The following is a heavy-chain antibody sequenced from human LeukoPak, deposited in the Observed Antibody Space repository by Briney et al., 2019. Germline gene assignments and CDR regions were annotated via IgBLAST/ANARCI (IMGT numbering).Heavy chain of an antibody. CDR3: AKGHFDILTGLDY. D-gene: IGHD3-9*01. CDR1: GFTFSSYG. CDR2: ISYDGSNK. Sequence: PGRSLRLSCAASGFTFSSYGMHWVRQAPGKGLEWVAVISYDGSNKYYADSVKGRFTISRDNYKYTLYLQMNSLRAEDTAVYYCAKGHFDILTGLDYWGQGTLVTVSS. V-gene: IGHV3-30*18. J-gene: IGHJ4*02.